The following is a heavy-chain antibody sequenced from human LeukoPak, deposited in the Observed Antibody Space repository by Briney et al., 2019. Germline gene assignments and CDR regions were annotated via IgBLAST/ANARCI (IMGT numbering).Heavy chain of an antibody. V-gene: IGHV4-61*02. CDR1: GGSISSGSYY. J-gene: IGHJ6*03. CDR3: STDGVSGGYSSYMDV. CDR2: IYTSGST. Sequence: TLSLTCIVSGGSISSGSYYWSWIRQPAGKGLEWIGRIYTSGSTNYNPSLKSRVTISVDTSKNQFSLKLSSVTAADTAVYYCSTDGVSGGYSSYMDVWGKGTTVTISS. D-gene: IGHD5-18*01.